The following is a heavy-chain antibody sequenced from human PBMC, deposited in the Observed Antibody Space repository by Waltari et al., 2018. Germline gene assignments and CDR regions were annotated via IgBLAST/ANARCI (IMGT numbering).Heavy chain of an antibody. CDR2: IIPIFGTS. J-gene: IGHJ5*02. D-gene: IGHD3-3*01. Sequence: QVQLVQSGAEVKKPGSSVKVSCKASGGTFSSYAISWVRQAPGQGIEWMGGIIPIFGTSNYAQKFQGRFTITADESTSTAYMELSSLRSEDTAVYYCARPHVCFWSGYAQINWFDPWGQGTLVTVSS. CDR1: GGTFSSYA. V-gene: IGHV1-69*01. CDR3: ARPHVCFWSGYAQINWFDP.